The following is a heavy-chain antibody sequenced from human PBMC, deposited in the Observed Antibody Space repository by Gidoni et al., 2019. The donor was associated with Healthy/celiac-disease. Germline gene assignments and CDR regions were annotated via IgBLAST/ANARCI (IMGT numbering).Heavy chain of an antibody. CDR1: GGSISSGDYY. J-gene: IGHJ3*02. Sequence: QVQLQESGPGLVKPSQTLSLTCTVSGGSISSGDYYWSWIRQPPGKGLEWIGYIYYSGSTYYNPSLKSRVTISVDTSKNQFSLKLSSVTAADTAVYYCARDNIGYSYGSDAFDIWGQGTMVTVSS. CDR3: ARDNIGYSYGSDAFDI. V-gene: IGHV4-30-4*01. CDR2: IYYSGST. D-gene: IGHD5-18*01.